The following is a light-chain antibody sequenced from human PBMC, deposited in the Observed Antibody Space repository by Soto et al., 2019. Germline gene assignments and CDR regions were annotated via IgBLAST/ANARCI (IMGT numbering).Light chain of an antibody. V-gene: IGLV1-47*02. CDR2: HNN. J-gene: IGLJ2*01. CDR1: SSNIGRNY. Sequence: QSVLTQPPSASGTPGQRVTISCSGSSSNIGRNYVFWYQQVPGAAPKLLIYHNNQRPSGVPDRFSGSKSGTAASLAISGLRSEDEADYYCATWDDCLLSVVFGGGTKLTVL. CDR3: ATWDDCLLSVV.